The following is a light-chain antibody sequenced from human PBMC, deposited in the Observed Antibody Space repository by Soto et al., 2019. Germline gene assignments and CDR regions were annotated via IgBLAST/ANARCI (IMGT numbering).Light chain of an antibody. V-gene: IGLV2-8*01. CDR2: EVS. CDR1: SSDVGLYTY. J-gene: IGLJ2*01. CDR3: SSYAGSNNLV. Sequence: QSVLTQPPSASGSPGQSVTISCTGTSSDVGLYTYVSWYQQHPGKAPKVIIFEVSQRPSGVPYRFSGSKSGNTASLTVSGLQAEDEADYYCSSYAGSNNLVFGGGTKLTVL.